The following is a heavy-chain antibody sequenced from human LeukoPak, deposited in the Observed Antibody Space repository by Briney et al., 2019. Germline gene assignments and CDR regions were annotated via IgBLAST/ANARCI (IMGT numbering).Heavy chain of an antibody. V-gene: IGHV4-34*01. D-gene: IGHD1-26*01. CDR2: INHSGST. Sequence: SETLSLTCAVYGGSFSGYYWSWIRQPPGKGLEWIGEINHSGSTNYNPSLKSRVTISEDMSKNQFSLKVNSLTAADTAVYYCARGEVGVTTLNYFYYMDVWGKGTTVTVSS. CDR3: ARGEVGVTTLNYFYYMDV. J-gene: IGHJ6*03. CDR1: GGSFSGYY.